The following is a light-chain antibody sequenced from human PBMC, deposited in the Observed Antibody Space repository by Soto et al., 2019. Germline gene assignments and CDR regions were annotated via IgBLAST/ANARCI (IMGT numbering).Light chain of an antibody. CDR1: QGIINY. J-gene: IGKJ3*01. CDR3: QKYNSAPPFT. V-gene: IGKV1-27*01. Sequence: IQMTQSPSSLSASVGDRVNITCRASQGIINYLAWYQQKPGKVPKLLIYAASTLQSGVPSRFSGSGSGTDFTRTISSLQPEDVSTYYCQKYNSAPPFTFGPGHKVDI. CDR2: AAS.